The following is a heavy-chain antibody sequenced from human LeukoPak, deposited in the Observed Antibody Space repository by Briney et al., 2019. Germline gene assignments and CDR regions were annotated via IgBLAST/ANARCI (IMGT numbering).Heavy chain of an antibody. J-gene: IGHJ3*01. D-gene: IGHD3-10*01. CDR2: IYYSGST. CDR3: ARLSVVRGVIMSNAFDV. Sequence: SETLSLTCTVSGGSISSYYWSWIRQPPGKGLEWIGYIYYSGSTYYNPSLKSRVTISVDTSKNQFSLKMRSVTAADTAVYYCARLSVVRGVIMSNAFDVWGQGTMVTVSS. CDR1: GGSISSYY. V-gene: IGHV4-59*08.